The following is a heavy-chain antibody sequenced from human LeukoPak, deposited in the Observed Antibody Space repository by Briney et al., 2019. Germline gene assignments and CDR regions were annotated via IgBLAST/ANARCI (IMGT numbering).Heavy chain of an antibody. Sequence: GSLRLSCAASGFTFSSYWMSWVRQAPGKGLEWVPSFGTRSTSIYHAGSVKGRFAISRDNAKNSLYLQMNSLRAEDTALYYCAREVSEGFDFWGQGTLVTVSS. CDR1: GFTFSSYW. V-gene: IGHV3-21*01. CDR3: AREVSEGFDF. J-gene: IGHJ4*02. CDR2: FGTRSTSI. D-gene: IGHD3-22*01.